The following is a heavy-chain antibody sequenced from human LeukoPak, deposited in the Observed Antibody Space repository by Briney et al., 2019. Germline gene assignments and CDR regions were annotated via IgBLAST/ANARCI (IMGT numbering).Heavy chain of an antibody. D-gene: IGHD3-9*01. J-gene: IGHJ3*02. Sequence: SETLSLTCAVSGGSLSSYYWSWVRQPPGKGLEWIGYIYYSGSTNYNPSLKSRVTISVDTSKNQFSLKLSSVTAADTAVYYCARVGYYDILTGYRLSAFDIWGQGTMVTVSS. V-gene: IGHV4-59*01. CDR1: GGSLSSYY. CDR2: IYYSGST. CDR3: ARVGYYDILTGYRLSAFDI.